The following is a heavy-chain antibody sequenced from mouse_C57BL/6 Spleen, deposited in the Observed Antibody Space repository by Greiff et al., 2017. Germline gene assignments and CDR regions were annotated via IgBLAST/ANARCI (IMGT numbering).Heavy chain of an antibody. CDR1: GFNIKDYY. CDR2: IDPEDGET. J-gene: IGHJ2*01. D-gene: IGHD1-1*01. V-gene: IGHV14-2*01. CDR3: TSITTDYFDY. Sequence: EVQLQQSGAELVKPGASVKLSCTASGFNIKDYYMHWVKQRTEQGLEGIGRIDPEDGETNYAPKFQGYATITADTSSNTAYLQLSSLTSEDTAVYYFTSITTDYFDYWGQGTTLTVSS.